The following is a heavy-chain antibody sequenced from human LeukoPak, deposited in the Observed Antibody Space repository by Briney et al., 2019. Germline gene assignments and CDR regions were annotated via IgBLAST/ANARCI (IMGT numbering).Heavy chain of an antibody. V-gene: IGHV3-23*01. CDR1: GFTFSGYA. Sequence: GGSLRLSCAASGFTFSGYAMSWVRHAPGKGLEWVSAISGSGGSTYYADSVKGRFTISRDNSKNTLYLQMNSLRAEDTAVYYCASRLLEWLLYDYWGQGTLVTVSS. J-gene: IGHJ4*02. D-gene: IGHD3-3*01. CDR2: ISGSGGST. CDR3: ASRLLEWLLYDY.